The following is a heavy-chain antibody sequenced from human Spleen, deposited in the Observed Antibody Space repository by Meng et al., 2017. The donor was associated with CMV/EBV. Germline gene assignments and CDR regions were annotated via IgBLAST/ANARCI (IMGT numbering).Heavy chain of an antibody. CDR1: GFTFSTYD. J-gene: IGHJ3*02. V-gene: IGHV3-13*03. Sequence: GESLKISCAACGFTFSTYDVHWVRQPTGKGLEWVSPIGTAGDTYYPGSVKGQFTISRENAKNSLYLQMSSLRAGDTAVYYCARPFYDFWSDYYHDAFDIWGQGTMVTVSS. CDR2: IGTAGDT. D-gene: IGHD3-3*01. CDR3: ARPFYDFWSDYYHDAFDI.